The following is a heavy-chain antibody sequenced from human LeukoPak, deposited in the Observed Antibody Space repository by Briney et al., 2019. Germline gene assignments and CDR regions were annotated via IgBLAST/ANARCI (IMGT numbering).Heavy chain of an antibody. CDR1: GFTVSSNY. CDR3: AKAAMIVVVMGYFDY. J-gene: IGHJ4*02. D-gene: IGHD3-22*01. CDR2: TYSNGRT. Sequence: PGGSLRLSCAASGFTVSSNYMSWVRQAPGKGLEWVSVTYSNGRTYYADSVKGRFTISRDISKNTLYLQMNSLRAEDTAVYYCAKAAMIVVVMGYFDYWGQGTLVTVSS. V-gene: IGHV3-53*01.